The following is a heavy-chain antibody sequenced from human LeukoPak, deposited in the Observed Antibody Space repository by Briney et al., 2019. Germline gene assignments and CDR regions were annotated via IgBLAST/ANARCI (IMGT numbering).Heavy chain of an antibody. Sequence: GGSLRLSCAASGFTFSSYWMSWVRQAPGKGLEWVANIKQDGSEKYYVDSVKGRFTISRDNAKNSLYLQMNSLRAEDTAVYYCARDLRDYYYYYMDVWGKGTTVTVSS. CDR1: GFTFSSYW. CDR3: ARDLRDYYYYYMDV. CDR2: IKQDGSEK. D-gene: IGHD3-9*01. J-gene: IGHJ6*03. V-gene: IGHV3-7*01.